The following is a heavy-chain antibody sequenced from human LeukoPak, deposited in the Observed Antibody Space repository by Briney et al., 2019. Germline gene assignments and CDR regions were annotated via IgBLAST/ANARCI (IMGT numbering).Heavy chain of an antibody. V-gene: IGHV1-18*01. CDR2: ISPYNGDT. J-gene: IGHJ4*02. Sequence: ASVRVSCKPSGYTFTNYNLAWVRQAPGEGLEWMGWISPYNGDTNYAPKFQGRVTLTTDTSTSTGYMELRNLRSDDTVVYYCAREAADHLDYWGQGTLVTVSS. CDR1: GYTFTNYN. CDR3: AREAADHLDY.